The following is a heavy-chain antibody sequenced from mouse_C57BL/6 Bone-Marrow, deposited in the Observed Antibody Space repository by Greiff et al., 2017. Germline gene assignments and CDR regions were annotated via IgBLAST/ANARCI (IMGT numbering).Heavy chain of an antibody. CDR1: GFSLSTFGMG. J-gene: IGHJ1*03. Sequence: QVTLKESGPGILQPSQTLSLTCSFSGFSLSTFGMGVGWIRQPSGKGLEWLAHIWWDDDTYYNPALKRRLTISKDTSKNQVFLKIANVDTVDTSSYYCARIQSIYYYRNWYFDVWGTGTTVNVAS. CDR3: ARIQSIYYYRNWYFDV. D-gene: IGHD1-1*01. CDR2: IWWDDDT. V-gene: IGHV8-8*01.